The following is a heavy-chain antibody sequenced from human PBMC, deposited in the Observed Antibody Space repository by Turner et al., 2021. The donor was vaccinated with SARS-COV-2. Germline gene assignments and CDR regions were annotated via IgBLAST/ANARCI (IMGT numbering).Heavy chain of an antibody. J-gene: IGHJ4*02. Sequence: EVQLVESGGGLVQPGGSLRLSCAASGFTFSSYWMSWVRQAPGKGLEWVANIKQDGSEKYYVDSVKCRFTISRDNAKNSLYLQMNSLRADDTAVYYCARLHTSSWYFDYWGQGTLVTVSS. CDR1: GFTFSSYW. CDR3: ARLHTSSWYFDY. CDR2: IKQDGSEK. D-gene: IGHD6-13*01. V-gene: IGHV3-7*03.